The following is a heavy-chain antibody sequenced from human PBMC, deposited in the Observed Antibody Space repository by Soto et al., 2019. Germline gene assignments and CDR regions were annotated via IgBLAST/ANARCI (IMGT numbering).Heavy chain of an antibody. Sequence: ASVKVSCKASGYTFTTYGISWVRQAPGQGLEWMGWISGYDGHTKYAQKFQGRIIMTTDTSTSTVYMDLRSLRSDDTAVYYCARGYSYGYGDAFDIWGQGTMVTVSS. CDR2: ISGYDGHT. CDR1: GYTFTTYG. J-gene: IGHJ3*02. D-gene: IGHD5-18*01. V-gene: IGHV1-18*01. CDR3: ARGYSYGYGDAFDI.